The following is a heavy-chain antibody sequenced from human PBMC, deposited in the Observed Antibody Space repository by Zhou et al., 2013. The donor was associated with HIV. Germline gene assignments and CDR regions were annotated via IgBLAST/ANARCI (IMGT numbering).Heavy chain of an antibody. V-gene: IGHV1-2*02. D-gene: IGHD6-19*01. CDR1: GYTFNAYF. CDR2: FDPNSGDT. CDR3: ARDRVEWLVGAVYYYYGVDV. J-gene: IGHJ6*02. Sequence: QVQLVQSGAEVKKPGASVKVSCKASGYTFNAYFIHWVRQAPGQGLEWMGWFDPNSGDTKYAQKFQGRVIMTKDTSIDTAYMELSQLKSDDTAVYYCARDRVEWLVGAVYYYYGVDVWGQGTTVTVSS.